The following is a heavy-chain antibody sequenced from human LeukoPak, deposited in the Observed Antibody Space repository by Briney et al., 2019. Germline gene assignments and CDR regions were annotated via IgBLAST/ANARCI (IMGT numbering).Heavy chain of an antibody. J-gene: IGHJ6*03. CDR3: ARSAVIPYYYYYMDV. CDR2: IIPIFGTA. Sequence: SVKVSCKASGYTFTSYGISWVRQAPGQGLEWMGGIIPIFGTANYAQKFQGRVTITADESTSTAYMELSSLRSEDTAVYYCARSAVIPYYYYYMDVWGKGTTVTISS. CDR1: GYTFTSYG. V-gene: IGHV1-69*13. D-gene: IGHD3-16*02.